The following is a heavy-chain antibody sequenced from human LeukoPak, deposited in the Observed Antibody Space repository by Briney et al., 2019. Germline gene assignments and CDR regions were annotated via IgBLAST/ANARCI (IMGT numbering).Heavy chain of an antibody. CDR1: GYTFTSYG. V-gene: IGHV1-18*01. CDR3: ARGERITMVRGVTGSGY. Sequence: GASVKVSCKASGYTFTSYGISWVRQAPGQGLEWMGWISAYNGNTNYAQKLQGRVTMTTDTSTSTAYMELSSLRSEDTAVYYCARGERITMVRGVTGSGYWGQGTLVTVSS. J-gene: IGHJ4*02. D-gene: IGHD3-10*01. CDR2: ISAYNGNT.